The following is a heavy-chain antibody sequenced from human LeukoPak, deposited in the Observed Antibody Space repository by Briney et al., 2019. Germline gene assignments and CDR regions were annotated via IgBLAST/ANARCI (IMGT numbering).Heavy chain of an antibody. J-gene: IGHJ4*02. V-gene: IGHV4-59*12. D-gene: IGHD3-22*01. CDR2: IYYSGST. CDR1: GGSISSYY. CDR3: ARDTFNYYGSSGYYLVDY. Sequence: SETLSLTCTVSGGSISSYYWSWIRQPPGKGLEWIGYIYYSGSTNYNPSLKSRVTISVDTSKNQFSLKLSSVTAADTAVYYCARDTFNYYGSSGYYLVDYWGQGTLVTVSS.